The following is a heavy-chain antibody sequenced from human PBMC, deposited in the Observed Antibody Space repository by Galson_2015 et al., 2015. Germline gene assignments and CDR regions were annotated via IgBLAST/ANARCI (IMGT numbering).Heavy chain of an antibody. V-gene: IGHV3-23*01. J-gene: IGHJ4*02. D-gene: IGHD2-2*01. Sequence: SLRLSCAASEVTFNNYAMSWFRQSPGRGLEWVSAINGDNDQTFYAEAVKGRFTVARDNAKKTVFLHMKNLRAEDTAMYFCAKRVAPSGAPYYFDSWGQGTLVTVSS. CDR2: INGDNDQT. CDR1: EVTFNNYA. CDR3: AKRVAPSGAPYYFDS.